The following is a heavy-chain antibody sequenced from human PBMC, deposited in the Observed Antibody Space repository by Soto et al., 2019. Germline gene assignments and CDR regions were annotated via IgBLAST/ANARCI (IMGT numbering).Heavy chain of an antibody. Sequence: QVQLVQSGAEVKKPGASVKVSCKASGYTFTSYGITWVRQAPGQGPEWMGWISTYNGNTNYAQKFQGRVTMTTDTSTYTAYMELRSLRSDDTAVYYCARDRMWFGESDYWGQGTLVTASS. CDR1: GYTFTSYG. CDR3: ARDRMWFGESDY. J-gene: IGHJ4*02. CDR2: ISTYNGNT. D-gene: IGHD3-10*01. V-gene: IGHV1-18*01.